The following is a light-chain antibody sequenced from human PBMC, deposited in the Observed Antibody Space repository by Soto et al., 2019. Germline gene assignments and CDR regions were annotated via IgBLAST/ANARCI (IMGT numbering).Light chain of an antibody. V-gene: IGLV2-23*01. CDR2: EGT. J-gene: IGLJ3*02. CDR3: AAWDDSLNGWV. Sequence: QSVLTQPASVSGSPGQSITISCSGTTSDVGGYNLVSWYQQHTAKAPKLLIYEGTQRPSGVSSRFSGSKSGNTASLTISGLQAEDEADYYCAAWDDSLNGWVFGGGTKLTVL. CDR1: TSDVGGYNL.